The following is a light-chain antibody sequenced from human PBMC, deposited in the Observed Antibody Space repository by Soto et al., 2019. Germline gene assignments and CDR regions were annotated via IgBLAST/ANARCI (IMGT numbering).Light chain of an antibody. V-gene: IGKV1-9*01. CDR2: AAS. CDR3: QQYNAS. CDR1: QDISSF. J-gene: IGKJ1*01. Sequence: DIQLTQSPSFLTASVGDRVTSPCRASQDISSFLGWYQQRPGKAPRLLIYAASTLQSGVPSRFSGSGSGTDFTLTISSLQPDDFATYYCQQYNASFGQGTKVDIK.